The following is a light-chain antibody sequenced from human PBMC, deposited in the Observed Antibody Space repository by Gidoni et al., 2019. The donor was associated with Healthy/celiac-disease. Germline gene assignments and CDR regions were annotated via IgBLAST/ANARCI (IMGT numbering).Light chain of an antibody. V-gene: IGLV1-44*01. CDR1: SSNLGINT. Sequence: QSVLTPPPSASGTPGQRVTISCSGSSSNLGINTVNWYQQLPGTAPNLLIYSNNQRPAGVPDRVSGSKSGTSASLAICGLQAEDEADYYCAAWDDSLNGPYVFGTGTKVTVL. CDR3: AAWDDSLNGPYV. CDR2: SNN. J-gene: IGLJ1*01.